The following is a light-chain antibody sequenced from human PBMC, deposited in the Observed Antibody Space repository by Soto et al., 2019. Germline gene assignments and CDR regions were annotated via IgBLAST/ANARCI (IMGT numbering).Light chain of an antibody. CDR2: LNSDGSH. Sequence: QAVLTQSPSASASLGASVKLTCTLSSGHSRYAIAWHQQQPEKGPRYLMKLNSDGSHSKGDGIPDRFSGSSSGAERYLTISSLQSEDEADYCCQSWGTGIKGVFGGGTKVTVL. V-gene: IGLV4-69*01. J-gene: IGLJ2*01. CDR3: QSWGTGIKGV. CDR1: SGHSRYA.